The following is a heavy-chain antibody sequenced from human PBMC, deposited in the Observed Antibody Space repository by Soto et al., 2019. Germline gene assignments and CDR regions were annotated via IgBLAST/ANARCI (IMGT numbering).Heavy chain of an antibody. CDR1: GGSFSGYY. J-gene: IGHJ4*02. Sequence: PSETLSLTCAVYGGSFSGYYWSWIRQPPGKGLEWIGEINHSGSTNYNPSLKSRVTISVDTSKSQFSLKLSSVTAADTAVYYCARVGPYYYDSSGYGYFDYWGQGTLVTVSS. V-gene: IGHV4-34*01. D-gene: IGHD3-22*01. CDR3: ARVGPYYYDSSGYGYFDY. CDR2: INHSGST.